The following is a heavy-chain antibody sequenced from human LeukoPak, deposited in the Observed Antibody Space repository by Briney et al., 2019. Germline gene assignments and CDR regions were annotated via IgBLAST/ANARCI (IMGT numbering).Heavy chain of an antibody. CDR2: ISWNSGSI. Sequence: PGGSLRLSCAASGFTFDDYAMHWVRQAPGKGLEWVSGISWNSGSIGYADSVKGRFTISRDNAKNSLYLQMNSLRAEDTALYYCVKDLSRQLVRIFDYWGQGTLVTVSS. J-gene: IGHJ4*02. CDR1: GFTFDDYA. D-gene: IGHD6-13*01. V-gene: IGHV3-9*01. CDR3: VKDLSRQLVRIFDY.